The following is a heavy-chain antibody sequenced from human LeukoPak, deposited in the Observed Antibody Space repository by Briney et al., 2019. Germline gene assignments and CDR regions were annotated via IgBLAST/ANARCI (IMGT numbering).Heavy chain of an antibody. J-gene: IGHJ4*02. CDR2: MWYDGSNQ. CDR1: GLTFRNYG. Sequence: GGSLRLSCAASGLTFRNYGMHWVRQASGKGLEWVAVMWYDGSNQYYVDSVKGRFTVSRDNAKNTLYLQMNSLRAEDTAVYYCATDRNSGKYYDYWGQGTLVTVSS. CDR3: ATDRNSGKYYDY. D-gene: IGHD1-26*01. V-gene: IGHV3-33*01.